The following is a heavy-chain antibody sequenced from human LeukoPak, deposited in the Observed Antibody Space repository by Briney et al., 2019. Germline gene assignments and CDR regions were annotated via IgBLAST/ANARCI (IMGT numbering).Heavy chain of an antibody. CDR2: IYYTGST. Sequence: SETLSLTCTVSGGSIRSSSYYWGWIRQPPGKGLEWIGYIYYTGSTYYNPSLKIRVTISVDTSKNQFSLRLSSVTAADTAMYDCARFRVAGTRYFDYWGQGTLVTVSS. CDR1: GGSIRSSSYY. CDR3: ARFRVAGTRYFDY. D-gene: IGHD6-19*01. V-gene: IGHV4-39*07. J-gene: IGHJ4*02.